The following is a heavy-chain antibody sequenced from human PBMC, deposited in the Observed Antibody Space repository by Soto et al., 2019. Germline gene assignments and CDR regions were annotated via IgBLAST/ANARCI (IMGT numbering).Heavy chain of an antibody. Sequence: EVQLLESGGGLVQPGGSLRLSCAASGFTFSSYAMSWVRQAPGKGLEWVSAISGSGGSTYYADSVKGRFTISRDNSKNRLYLQMNSLRAEDTAVYYCAGVGGFGELFDWFDPWGQGTLVTVSS. CDR1: GFTFSSYA. V-gene: IGHV3-23*01. CDR3: AGVGGFGELFDWFDP. J-gene: IGHJ5*02. D-gene: IGHD3-10*01. CDR2: ISGSGGST.